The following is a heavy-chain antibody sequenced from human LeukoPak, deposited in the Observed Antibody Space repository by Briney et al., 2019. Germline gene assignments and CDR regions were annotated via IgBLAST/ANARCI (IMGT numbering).Heavy chain of an antibody. CDR3: AKDTDILTGFDY. D-gene: IGHD3-9*01. CDR2: INGDGRNI. CDR1: GFTLSNYW. Sequence: GGSLRLSCAASGFTLSNYWMHWVRQDPRKGLVWVSRINGDGRNINYADSVRGRFTISRDNAKNTLYLQMNSLRAEDTAVYYCAKDTDILTGFDYWGQGTLVTVSS. V-gene: IGHV3-74*01. J-gene: IGHJ4*02.